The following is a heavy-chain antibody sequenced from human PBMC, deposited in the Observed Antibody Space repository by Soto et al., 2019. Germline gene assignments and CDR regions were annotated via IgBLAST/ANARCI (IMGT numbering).Heavy chain of an antibody. D-gene: IGHD6-19*01. V-gene: IGHV4-4*02. CDR1: GGSISSSNW. J-gene: IGHJ6*02. CDR3: ARNPEWLDLYYYYYGMDV. Sequence: SETLSLTCAVSGGSISSSNWWSWVRQPPGKGLEWIGEIYHSGSTNYNPSLKSRVTISVDKSKNQFSLKLSSVTAADTAVYYCARNPEWLDLYYYYYGMDVWGQGTTVTVSS. CDR2: IYHSGST.